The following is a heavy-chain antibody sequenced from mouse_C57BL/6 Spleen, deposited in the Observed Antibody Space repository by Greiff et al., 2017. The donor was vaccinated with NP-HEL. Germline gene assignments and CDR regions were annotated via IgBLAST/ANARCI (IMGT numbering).Heavy chain of an antibody. CDR1: GFTFSSYT. CDR2: ISGGGGNT. Sequence: EVQGVESGGGLVKPGGSLKLSCAASGFTFSSYTMSWVRQTPEKRLEWVATISGGGGNTYYPDSVKGRFTISRDNAKNTLYLQMSSLRSEDTALYYCARPYYGNRGFAYWGQGTLVTVSA. V-gene: IGHV5-9*01. J-gene: IGHJ3*01. CDR3: ARPYYGNRGFAY. D-gene: IGHD2-1*01.